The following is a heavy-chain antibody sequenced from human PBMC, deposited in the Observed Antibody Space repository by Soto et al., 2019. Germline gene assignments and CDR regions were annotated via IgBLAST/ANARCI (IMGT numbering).Heavy chain of an antibody. CDR1: GFTFSHYV. CDR2: ISGSGSSV. J-gene: IGHJ6*02. D-gene: IGHD2-21*01. Sequence: EVELLESGGGLVRPGGSLRLSCAASGFTFSHYVLSWVRQSPERGLEWVSSISGSGSSVYVADSVRGRFIMSRDLATNPVSLKMNSLGAVGTAVYYCAKVRVSYLSASYSYDGLDVWGQGTTVTVSS. CDR3: AKVRVSYLSASYSYDGLDV. V-gene: IGHV3-23*01.